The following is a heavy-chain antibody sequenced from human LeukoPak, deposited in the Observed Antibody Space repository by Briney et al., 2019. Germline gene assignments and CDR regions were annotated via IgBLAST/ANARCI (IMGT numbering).Heavy chain of an antibody. V-gene: IGHV3-74*01. D-gene: IGHD3-10*01. J-gene: IGHJ4*02. CDR1: GFTFSSYW. CDR3: AREGYYGSGSPPSLYFDY. Sequence: GGYLRLSCAASGFTFSSYWMHWVRQAPGKGLVWVSRINSDGSSTNYADSVKGRFTISRDNSRSTLYLQMNSLRPEDTAIYYCAREGYYGSGSPPSLYFDYWGQGTLVTVSS. CDR2: INSDGSST.